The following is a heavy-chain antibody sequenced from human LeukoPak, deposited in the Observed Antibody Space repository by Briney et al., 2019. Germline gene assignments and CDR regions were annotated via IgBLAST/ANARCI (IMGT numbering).Heavy chain of an antibody. V-gene: IGHV3-33*08. D-gene: IGHD3-10*01. CDR1: GFTFSSYA. CDR2: IWYDGSNK. J-gene: IGHJ4*02. Sequence: GGSLRLSCAASGFTFSSYAMHWVRQAPGKGLEWVAVIWYDGSNKYYADSVKGRFTISRDNSKNTLYLQMNSLRAEDTAVYYCARENYYGSGSTDYWGQGTLVTVSS. CDR3: ARENYYGSGSTDY.